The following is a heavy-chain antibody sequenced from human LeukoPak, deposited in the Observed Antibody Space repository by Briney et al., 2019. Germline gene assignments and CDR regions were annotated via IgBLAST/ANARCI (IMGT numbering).Heavy chain of an antibody. J-gene: IGHJ3*02. CDR1: GGSISSGGYY. D-gene: IGHD2-8*02. Sequence: KTSETLSLTCTVSGGSISSGGYYWSWIRQHPGKGLEWIGYIYYSGSTYYNPSLKSRVTISVDTSKNQFSLKLSSVTAADTAVYYCARALRYCTGGVCQPGAFDIWGQGTMVTVSS. CDR3: ARALRYCTGGVCQPGAFDI. V-gene: IGHV4-31*03. CDR2: IYYSGST.